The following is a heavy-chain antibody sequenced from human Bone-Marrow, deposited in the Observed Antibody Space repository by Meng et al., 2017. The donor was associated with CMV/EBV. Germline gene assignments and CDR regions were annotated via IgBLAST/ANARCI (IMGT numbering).Heavy chain of an antibody. J-gene: IGHJ4*02. CDR1: GFTFNNYG. CDR3: ARDIVVVIAMIFDY. V-gene: IGHV3-30*03. CDR2: ISYDGSNK. Sequence: GESLKISCEASGFTFNNYGMHWLRQAPGKGLEWVAVISYDGSNKYYADSVKGRFTISRDNSKNTLYLQMNSLRAEDTAVYYCARDIVVVIAMIFDYWGQGTRVTVYS. D-gene: IGHD2-21*01.